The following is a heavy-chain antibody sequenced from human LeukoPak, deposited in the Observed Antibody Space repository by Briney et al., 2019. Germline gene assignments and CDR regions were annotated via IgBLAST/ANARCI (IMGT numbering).Heavy chain of an antibody. V-gene: IGHV4-4*07. CDR2: MYSSGSS. Sequence: SETLSLTCTVSGGSITSYYLNWIRQPAGKGLEWIGRMYSSGSSNYNPSLKSRVTMSVDTSKNQFFLNLISVTAADTSAYYCAGFNYGSLDYSGQGMLVTVSS. CDR3: AGFNYGSLDY. CDR1: GGSITSYY. J-gene: IGHJ4*02. D-gene: IGHD3-10*01.